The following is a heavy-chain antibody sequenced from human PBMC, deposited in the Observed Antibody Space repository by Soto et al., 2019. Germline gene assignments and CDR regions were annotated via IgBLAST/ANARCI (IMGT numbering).Heavy chain of an antibody. V-gene: IGHV1-69*09. CDR2: IVPSLDMT. CDR1: EDTFRTST. J-gene: IGHJ4*02. Sequence: HEQLVQSGPEVKKPGSSVQLSCKASEDTFRTSTMRWVRHAPGQGLEWMGGIVPSLDMTNLAHQFQGIVAVTADNTTTTVYLKLSSRRSDDTAVYYCARGNAAAVPTGYFDSWGQGTLVTVSS. D-gene: IGHD6-25*01. CDR3: ARGNAAAVPTGYFDS.